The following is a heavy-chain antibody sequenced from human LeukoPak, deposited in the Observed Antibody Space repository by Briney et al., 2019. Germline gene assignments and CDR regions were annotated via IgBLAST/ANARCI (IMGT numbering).Heavy chain of an antibody. CDR3: VTGANYYDSSGYPRNYFDY. V-gene: IGHV1-24*01. CDR1: GYTLTELS. Sequence: ASVKVSCKVSGYTLTELSMHWVRQAPGKGLEWMGGFDPEDGETIYAQKFQGRVTMTEDTSTDTAYMELSSLRSEDTAVYYCVTGANYYDSSGYPRNYFDYWGQGALVTVSS. D-gene: IGHD3-22*01. CDR2: FDPEDGET. J-gene: IGHJ4*02.